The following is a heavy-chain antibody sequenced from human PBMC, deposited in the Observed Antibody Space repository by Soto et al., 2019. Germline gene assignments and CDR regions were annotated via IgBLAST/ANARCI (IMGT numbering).Heavy chain of an antibody. CDR2: ITSSSTYI. Sequence: GGSLRLSCVASGFTFRSYSMSWVRQAPGQGLEWVSSITSSSTYIYYTRSVEGRFTISRDDAKNSLHLQMNSLRAEDTAVYYCARDLLEGYGHARQPDYWGQGTLVTVSS. J-gene: IGHJ4*02. V-gene: IGHV3-21*06. D-gene: IGHD5-18*01. CDR3: ARDLLEGYGHARQPDY. CDR1: GFTFRSYS.